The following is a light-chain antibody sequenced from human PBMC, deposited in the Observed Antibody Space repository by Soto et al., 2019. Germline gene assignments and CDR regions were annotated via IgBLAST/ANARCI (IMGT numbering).Light chain of an antibody. J-gene: IGKJ4*01. V-gene: IGKV3-11*01. Sequence: EIVLTQSPATPSLSPGERATRSCRASQSVTSSLVWYQQNPGQAPRLLIYDASNMATGIPARCSGSGSGTVFTLTISSLEPEDFAVYYCQHRSTWPRTFGGGTKLEIK. CDR3: QHRSTWPRT. CDR1: QSVTSS. CDR2: DAS.